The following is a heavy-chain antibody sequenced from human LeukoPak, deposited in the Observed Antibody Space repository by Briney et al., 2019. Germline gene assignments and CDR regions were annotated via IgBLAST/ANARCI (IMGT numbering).Heavy chain of an antibody. CDR3: AKVAGSGWSDYYYYYYMDV. D-gene: IGHD6-19*01. CDR1: GFTFSSYS. CDR2: IGTTDAYI. J-gene: IGHJ6*03. Sequence: GGSLRLSCAASGFTFSSYSMNWVRQAPGKGLEWVSSIGTTDAYIYYAESVRGRFTISRDNAKNSVYLQMNSLRAEDTAVYYCAKVAGSGWSDYYYYYYMDVWGKGTTVTISS. V-gene: IGHV3-21*04.